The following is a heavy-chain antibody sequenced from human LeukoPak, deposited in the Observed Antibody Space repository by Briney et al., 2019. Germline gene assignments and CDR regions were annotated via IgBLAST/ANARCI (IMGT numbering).Heavy chain of an antibody. V-gene: IGHV3-48*03. CDR1: GFPFSIYE. CDR2: ISSSGSTI. Sequence: GGPQTLSCAVSGFPFSIYEMQWARHSTGGAREWVSYISSSGSTIYDADSVKGRFTISRDNSKNTMYLQMNSLRAEDTAMYYCARGPSGYHNTGGQGTLVTVSS. D-gene: IGHD5-12*01. CDR3: ARGPSGYHNT. J-gene: IGHJ4*02.